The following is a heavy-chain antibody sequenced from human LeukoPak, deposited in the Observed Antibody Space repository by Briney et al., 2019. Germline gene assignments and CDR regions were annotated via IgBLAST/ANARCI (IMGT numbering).Heavy chain of an antibody. J-gene: IGHJ5*02. CDR2: VNPNSGVT. CDR1: GYTFTAYY. CDR3: AKMAIAAAVEGDSWFDP. V-gene: IGHV1-2*02. Sequence: ASVKVSCKASGYTFTAYYVHWVRQAPGQGLGWMGWVNPNSGVTKYAQKFQGRVTMTRDTSISTAYMELSRLISGDTAVYYCAKMAIAAAVEGDSWFDPWGQGTLVTVSS. D-gene: IGHD6-13*01.